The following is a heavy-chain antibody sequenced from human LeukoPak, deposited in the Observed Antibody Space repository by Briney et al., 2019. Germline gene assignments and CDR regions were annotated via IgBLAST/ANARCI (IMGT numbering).Heavy chain of an antibody. CDR2: MNNDGRVI. CDR1: GFTFDNYW. D-gene: IGHD3-16*01. CDR3: AREFEATGFWALDY. Sequence: GGSLRLSCTVSGFTFDNYWMHWVRQAPGKGLVWVSRMNNDGRVITYADSVKGRFTISRDNAKNTLYLQMNSLRAEDTAVYYCAREFEATGFWALDYWGQGTLVTASS. V-gene: IGHV3-74*01. J-gene: IGHJ4*02.